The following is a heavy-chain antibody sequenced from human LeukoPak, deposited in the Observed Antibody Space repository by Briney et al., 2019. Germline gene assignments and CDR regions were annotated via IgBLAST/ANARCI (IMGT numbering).Heavy chain of an antibody. D-gene: IGHD1-14*01. V-gene: IGHV4-59*01. CDR2: IYYSGST. J-gene: IGHJ4*02. CDR1: GGSISSYY. CDR3: ARAEGGYYFDY. Sequence: PSETLSLTCTVSGGSISSYYWSWIRQPPGKGLELIGYIYYSGSTNYNPSLKSRVTISVDTSKNQFSLKLSSVTAADTAVYYCARAEGGYYFDYWGQGTLVTVSS.